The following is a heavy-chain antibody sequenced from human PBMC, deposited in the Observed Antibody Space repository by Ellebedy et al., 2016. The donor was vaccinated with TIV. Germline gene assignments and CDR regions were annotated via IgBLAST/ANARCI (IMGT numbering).Heavy chain of an antibody. CDR1: GFTFSSYS. J-gene: IGHJ6*03. CDR3: ARSPGWDCSSTSCSAGYYYMDV. D-gene: IGHD2-2*01. Sequence: GESLKISXAASGFTFSSYSMNWVRQAPGMGLEWVSSISSSSSYIYYADSVKGRFTISRDNAKNSLYLQMNSLRAEDTAVYYCARSPGWDCSSTSCSAGYYYMDVWGKGTTVTVSS. CDR2: ISSSSSYI. V-gene: IGHV3-21*04.